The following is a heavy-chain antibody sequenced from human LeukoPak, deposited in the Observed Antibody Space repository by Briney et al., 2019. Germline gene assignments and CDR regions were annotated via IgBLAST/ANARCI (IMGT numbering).Heavy chain of an antibody. CDR2: IYYSGST. V-gene: IGHV4-39*01. Sequence: SETLSLTCTVSGGSISSSSYYWGWIRQPPGKGLEWIGSIYYSGSTYYNPSLKSRVTISVDTSKNQFSLKLSSVTVADTAVYYCARQLEWPWGQGTLVTVPS. D-gene: IGHD3-3*01. CDR3: ARQLEWP. CDR1: GGSISSSSYY. J-gene: IGHJ5*02.